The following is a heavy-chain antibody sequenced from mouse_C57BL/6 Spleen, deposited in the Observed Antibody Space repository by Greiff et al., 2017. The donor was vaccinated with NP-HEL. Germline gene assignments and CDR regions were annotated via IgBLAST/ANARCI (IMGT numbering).Heavy chain of an antibody. V-gene: IGHV1-69*01. CDR1: GYTFTSYW. CDR2: IDPSDSYT. Sequence: VKLQQPGAELVMPGASVKLSCKASGYTFTSYWMHWVKQRPGQGLEWIGEIDPSDSYTNYNQKFKGKSTLTVDKSSSTAYMQLSSLTSEDSAVYYCARAIITTVVATDYWGQGTTLTVSS. D-gene: IGHD1-1*01. CDR3: ARAIITTVVATDY. J-gene: IGHJ2*01.